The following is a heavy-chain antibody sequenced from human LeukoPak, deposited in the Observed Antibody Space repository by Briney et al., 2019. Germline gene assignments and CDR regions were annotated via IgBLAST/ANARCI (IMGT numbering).Heavy chain of an antibody. CDR1: GFTFSSYS. CDR2: ISSSSSYI. J-gene: IGHJ4*02. V-gene: IGHV3-21*01. Sequence: GGSLRLSCAASGFTFSSYSMNWVRQAPGKGLEWVSSISSSSSYIYYADSVKGRFTISRDNAKNSLYLQMNSLRAEDTAVCYCARGTTGIAVAEFDYWGQGTLVTVSS. D-gene: IGHD6-19*01. CDR3: ARGTTGIAVAEFDY.